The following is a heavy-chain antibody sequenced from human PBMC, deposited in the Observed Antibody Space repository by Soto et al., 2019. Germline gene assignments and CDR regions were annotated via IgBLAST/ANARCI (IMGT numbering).Heavy chain of an antibody. J-gene: IGHJ6*02. V-gene: IGHV4-61*08. Sequence: SETLSLTCAVSGGSISSGDYSWNWLRQPPGKGLEWIGYIYFTGSTDYNPSFKSRVTISVDTSKNQFSLKLNSVTAAATAVYYCARDLWGYCGTDCYPLDVWGQGTTVTVSS. CDR1: GGSISSGDYS. CDR2: IYFTGST. CDR3: ARDLWGYCGTDCYPLDV. D-gene: IGHD2-21*02.